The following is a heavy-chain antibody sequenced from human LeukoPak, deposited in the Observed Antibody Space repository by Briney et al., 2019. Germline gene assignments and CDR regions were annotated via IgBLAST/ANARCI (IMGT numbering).Heavy chain of an antibody. CDR1: GGSISSYY. CDR2: IYYSGST. CDR3: ARMGGYGGYATH. Sequence: PSETLSLTCTVSGGSISSYYWSWIRQPPGKGLEWIGYIYYSGSTNYNPSLKSRVTISVDTSKNQFSLKLSSVTAADTAVYFCARMGGYGGYATHWGQGTLVTVSS. J-gene: IGHJ4*02. V-gene: IGHV4-59*08. D-gene: IGHD5-12*01.